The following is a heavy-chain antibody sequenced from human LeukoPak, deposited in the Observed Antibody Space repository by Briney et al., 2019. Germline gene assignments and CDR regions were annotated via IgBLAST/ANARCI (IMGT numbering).Heavy chain of an antibody. V-gene: IGHV3-53*01. J-gene: IGHJ6*02. CDR2: IYSGGRT. CDR3: ARDFYYATGSYTYYFYGLDV. CDR1: GFTVSSNY. D-gene: IGHD3-10*01. Sequence: PGGSLRLSCAASGFTVSSNYMSWVRQAPGKGLEWVSVIYSGGRTNYADSVKGRFTISRDNSKNTLYLQMNSLRAEDTAVYYCARDFYYATGSYTYYFYGLDVWGPGTTVTVSS.